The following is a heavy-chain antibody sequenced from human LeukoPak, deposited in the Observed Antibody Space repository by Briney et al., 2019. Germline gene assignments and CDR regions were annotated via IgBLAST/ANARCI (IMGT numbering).Heavy chain of an antibody. J-gene: IGHJ3*02. CDR2: IWYDGSNK. CDR3: ARGGLQMIAVAAFDAFDI. CDR1: GFTFSSYG. D-gene: IGHD6-19*01. V-gene: IGHV3-33*01. Sequence: GGSLRLSCAASGFTFSSYGMHWVRQAPGKGLEWVAVIWYDGSNKYYADSVKGRFTISRDNSKNTLYLQMNSLRAQDTAVYYCARGGLQMIAVAAFDAFDIWGQGTMVTVSS.